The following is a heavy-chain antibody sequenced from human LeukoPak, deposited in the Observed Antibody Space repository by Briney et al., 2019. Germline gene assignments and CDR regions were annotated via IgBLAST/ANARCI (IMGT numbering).Heavy chain of an antibody. Sequence: QSGRCLRLSCAASGFTFSTYNMNCVRQAPGNWLEWASAVDGTDGRTYYAAFVKGQFTIYRDNSKITLYLQMNSLRAEDTAVYYCAKDSSSWPEYFQHWGQGTLVTVYS. CDR2: VDGTDGRT. V-gene: IGHV3-23*01. D-gene: IGHD6-13*01. CDR1: GFTFSTYN. J-gene: IGHJ1*01. CDR3: AKDSSSWPEYFQH.